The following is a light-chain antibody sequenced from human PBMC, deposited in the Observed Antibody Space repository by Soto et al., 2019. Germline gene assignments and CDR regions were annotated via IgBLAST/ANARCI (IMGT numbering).Light chain of an antibody. CDR1: QSVSSN. Sequence: EIVMTQSPATLSVSPGERATLSCRASQSVSSNLAWYQQKPGRAPRLLIYGASTRATAIPARFSGSGSGTEFTLTISSLQSEDFVVYYCQQYNNWPPNTFGQGTKLEIK. J-gene: IGKJ2*01. CDR3: QQYNNWPPNT. V-gene: IGKV3-15*01. CDR2: GAS.